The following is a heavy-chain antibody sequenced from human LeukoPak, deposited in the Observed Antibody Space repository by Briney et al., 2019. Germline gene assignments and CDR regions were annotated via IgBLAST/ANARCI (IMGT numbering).Heavy chain of an antibody. V-gene: IGHV4-31*03. J-gene: IGHJ3*02. CDR2: ICYSGRT. D-gene: IGHD2-21*02. CDR3: AREVVVTARLTWDAFDI. CDR1: GGSISSGGYY. Sequence: SETLSLTCTVSGGSISSGGYYWSWIRQHPGKGLEWIGYICYSGRTYYNPSLKSRVTISVDTSKNQFSLKLSSVTAADTAVYYCAREVVVTARLTWDAFDIWGQGTMVTVSS.